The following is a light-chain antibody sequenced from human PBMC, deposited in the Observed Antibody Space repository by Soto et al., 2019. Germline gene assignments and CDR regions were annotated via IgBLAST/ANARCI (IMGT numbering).Light chain of an antibody. CDR2: EVT. J-gene: IGLJ1*01. CDR3: SSYTNINTRACV. Sequence: QSALTQPASVSGSPGQSITISCTGISSDAGSYNLVSWYQHHPGKAPKLIIYEVTDRPSGVSNRFSGSKSGNTASLTISGLQAEDEAEYYCSSYTNINTRACVFGTGTKLTVL. V-gene: IGLV2-14*02. CDR1: SSDAGSYNL.